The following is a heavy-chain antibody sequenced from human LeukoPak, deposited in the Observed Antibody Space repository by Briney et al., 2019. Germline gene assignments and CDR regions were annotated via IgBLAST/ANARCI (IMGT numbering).Heavy chain of an antibody. CDR2: LDPEGGET. D-gene: IGHD6-19*01. J-gene: IGHJ4*02. V-gene: IGHV1-24*01. CDR1: GYTLTELS. Sequence: ASVKVSCKVSGYTLTELSMHWVRQPPGKGLEWMGGLDPEGGETIYAQKFQGRVTMTEDTSTDTAYMELSSLRSEDTAVYYCATGLKEEFGYSSGWRFDYWGQGTLVTVSS. CDR3: ATGLKEEFGYSSGWRFDY.